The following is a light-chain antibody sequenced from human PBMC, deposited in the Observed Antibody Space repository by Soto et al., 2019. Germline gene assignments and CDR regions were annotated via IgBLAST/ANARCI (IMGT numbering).Light chain of an antibody. V-gene: IGLV2-11*01. J-gene: IGLJ1*01. CDR1: SSDVGGYNY. CDR2: DVS. CDR3: CSYAGSYTFV. Sequence: QSALTQPRSVSGSPGQSVTISCTGTSSDVGGYNYVSWYQQHPGKAPKLMIYDVSKRPSVVPDRFSGSKSCNTASLTISGLQAEDEADYYCCSYAGSYTFVFGTGTKLTVL.